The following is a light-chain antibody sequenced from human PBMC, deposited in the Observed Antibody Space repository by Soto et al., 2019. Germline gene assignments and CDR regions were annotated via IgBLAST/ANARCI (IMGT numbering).Light chain of an antibody. J-gene: IGKJ5*01. CDR2: DAS. CDR1: QSVSSNY. V-gene: IGKV3-20*01. CDR3: QQYDNSIT. Sequence: EIMLTQSPDTLSLSPGESATLSCRASQSVSSNYLAWYQQKPGRAPRLLIYDASSRATGIPDRFSGSGSGTDFTLTISRLEPEDFAVFYCQQYDNSITFGQGTRLEIE.